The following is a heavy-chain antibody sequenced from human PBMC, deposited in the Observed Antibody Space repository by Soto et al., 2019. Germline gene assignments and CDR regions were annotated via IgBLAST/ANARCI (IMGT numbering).Heavy chain of an antibody. V-gene: IGHV4-34*01. CDR1: GGSFTDYY. CDR3: ARGRGGRLASPLRRYHNNSMAV. J-gene: IGHJ6*02. CDR2: INHSGST. D-gene: IGHD1-1*01. Sequence: QVQLQQWGAGLLKPSETLSLTCAVYGGSFTDYYWSWIRLAPAKGLVRIVEINHSGSTNYYPSLKSPVTISVDASKKRSSLELKSVPVAYTALFYCARGRGGRLASPLRRYHNNSMAVWDAAATVTAS.